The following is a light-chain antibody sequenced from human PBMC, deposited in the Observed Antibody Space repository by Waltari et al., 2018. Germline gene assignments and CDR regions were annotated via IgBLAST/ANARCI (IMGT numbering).Light chain of an antibody. V-gene: IGLV1-51*02. CDR3: GTWDSSLSGAV. CDR1: SSNIGNNY. CDR2: EIT. Sequence: QSVLTQPPSVSAAPGQRVTISCSGGSSNIGNNYVSWYRQFPGTAPKLLIHEITGRPSGIPGRFPGSKSGTSATLDITGLQAGDEADDYCGTWDSSLSGAVFGGGTHLTVL. J-gene: IGLJ7*01.